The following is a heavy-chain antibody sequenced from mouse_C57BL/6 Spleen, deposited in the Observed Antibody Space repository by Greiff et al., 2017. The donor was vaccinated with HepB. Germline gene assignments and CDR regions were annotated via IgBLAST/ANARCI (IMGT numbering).Heavy chain of an antibody. CDR2: IDPSDSET. CDR3: ARGDEPPLGY. CDR1: GYTFTSYW. Sequence: QVQLQQPGAELVRPGSSVKLSCKASGYTFTSYWMHWVKQRPIQGLEWIGNIDPSDSETHYNQKFKDKATLTVDKSSSTAYMQLSSLTPEDSAVYYCARGDEPPLGYGGQGTSVTVSS. J-gene: IGHJ4*01. V-gene: IGHV1-52*01.